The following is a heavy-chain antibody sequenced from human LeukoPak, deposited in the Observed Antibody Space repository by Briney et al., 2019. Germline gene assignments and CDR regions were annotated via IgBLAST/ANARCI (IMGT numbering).Heavy chain of an antibody. J-gene: IGHJ5*02. Sequence: ASVKVSCKVSGYTLTELSMHWVRQAPGKGLEWMGGFDPEDGETIYAQKFQGRVTMTEDTSTDTAYMELSSLRSEDTAVYYCATVGGHSTWFDPWGQGTLVTVSS. CDR1: GYTLTELS. V-gene: IGHV1-24*01. CDR2: FDPEDGET. D-gene: IGHD3-16*01. CDR3: ATVGGHSTWFDP.